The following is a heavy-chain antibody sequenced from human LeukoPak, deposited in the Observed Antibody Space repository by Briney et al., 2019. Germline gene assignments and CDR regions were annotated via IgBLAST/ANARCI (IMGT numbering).Heavy chain of an antibody. D-gene: IGHD6-13*01. CDR2: IKQDGSEK. CDR1: GFTFRSYW. J-gene: IGHJ4*02. CDR3: ASFIRQQLVHTDFDY. Sequence: GGSLRLSCAASGFTFRSYWMSWVRQAPGKGLEWVANIKQDGSEKYYVDSVKGRFTISRGNAKNSLYLQMNSLRAEDTAVYYCASFIRQQLVHTDFDYWGQGTLVTVSS. V-gene: IGHV3-7*02.